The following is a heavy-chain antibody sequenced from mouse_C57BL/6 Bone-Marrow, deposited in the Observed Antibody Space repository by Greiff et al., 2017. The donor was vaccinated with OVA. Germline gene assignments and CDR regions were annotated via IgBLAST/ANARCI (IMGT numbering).Heavy chain of an antibody. Sequence: QVQLQQSGPGLVQPSQSLSITCTVSGFSLTSYGVHWVRQSPGKGLEWLGVIWSGGSTDYNAAFISSLCISQDNTKSKVFFKMNSLQADDTAIYYCARKTATYGSSPYWYFDVWGTGTTVTVSS. D-gene: IGHD1-1*01. J-gene: IGHJ1*03. CDR1: GFSLTSYG. CDR3: ARKTATYGSSPYWYFDV. V-gene: IGHV2-2*01. CDR2: IWSGGST.